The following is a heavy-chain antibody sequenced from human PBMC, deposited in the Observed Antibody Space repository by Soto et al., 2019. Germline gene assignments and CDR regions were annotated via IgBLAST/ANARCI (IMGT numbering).Heavy chain of an antibody. CDR1: GYTFSSYA. Sequence: GGSLRLSCAASGYTFSSYAMHWVRQAPGKGLEWVAVISYDGSNKYYADSVKGRFTISRDNSKNTLYLQMNSLRAEDTAVYYCAREEYSRWLGPYYYYGMDVWGQGTTVTVSS. CDR3: AREEYSRWLGPYYYYGMDV. D-gene: IGHD6-6*01. J-gene: IGHJ6*02. CDR2: ISYDGSNK. V-gene: IGHV3-30-3*01.